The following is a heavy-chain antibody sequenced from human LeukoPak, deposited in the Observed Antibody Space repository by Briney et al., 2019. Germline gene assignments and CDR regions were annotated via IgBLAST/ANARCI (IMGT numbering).Heavy chain of an antibody. J-gene: IGHJ4*02. V-gene: IGHV1-2*02. CDR3: ARRRRDGYNSYYFDY. D-gene: IGHD5-24*01. CDR1: GYTFTGYY. Sequence: ASVKVSCKASGYTFTGYYMHWVRQAPGQGLEWMGWINPNSGGTNYAQKFQGRVTMTRDTSISTAYMELSRLRSDDTAVYYCARRRRDGYNSYYFDYWGQGTQVTVSS. CDR2: INPNSGGT.